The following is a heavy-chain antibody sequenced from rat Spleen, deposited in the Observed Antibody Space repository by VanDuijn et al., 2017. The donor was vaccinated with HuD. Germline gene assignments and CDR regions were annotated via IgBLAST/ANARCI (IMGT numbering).Heavy chain of an antibody. CDR1: GFTLSDYY. CDR2: INYDGSST. Sequence: EVQLVESGGGLVQPGRSLKLSCASSGFTLSDYYMAWVRQAPTKGRGWVATINYDGSSTYYRDSVKGRFTISRDNAKSTLYLQMDSLKSEDTATYYCARSVFDYWGQGVMVTVSS. CDR3: ARSVFDY. V-gene: IGHV5-29*01. J-gene: IGHJ2*01.